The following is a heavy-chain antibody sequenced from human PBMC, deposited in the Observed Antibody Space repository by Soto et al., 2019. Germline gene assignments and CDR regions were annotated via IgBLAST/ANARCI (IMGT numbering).Heavy chain of an antibody. CDR1: ESSFAGYW. Sequence: PGEARTSACKGSESSFAGYWIARVGHEPGKGLAWMGRIDPSDSQTYYSSSFRGHVTISVTKSITTVFLQWSSLRASDTAMYYCARQIYDSDTGPNFQYYFDSWGQGTPVTVAS. CDR3: ARQIYDSDTGPNFQYYFDS. D-gene: IGHD3-22*01. J-gene: IGHJ4*02. CDR2: IDPSDSQT. V-gene: IGHV5-10-1*01.